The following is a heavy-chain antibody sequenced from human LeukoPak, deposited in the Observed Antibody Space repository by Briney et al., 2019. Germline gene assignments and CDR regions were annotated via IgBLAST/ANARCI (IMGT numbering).Heavy chain of an antibody. D-gene: IGHD3-9*01. CDR1: GYTFTSYG. CDR2: ISAYNGNT. Sequence: EALVKVSCKASGYTFTSYGISWVRQAPGQGLEWMGWISAYNGNTNYAQKLQGRVTMTTDTSTSTAYMERRSLRSDDTAVYYCARDQSNILTGYYGEWFDPWGQGTLVTVSS. CDR3: ARDQSNILTGYYGEWFDP. V-gene: IGHV1-18*01. J-gene: IGHJ5*02.